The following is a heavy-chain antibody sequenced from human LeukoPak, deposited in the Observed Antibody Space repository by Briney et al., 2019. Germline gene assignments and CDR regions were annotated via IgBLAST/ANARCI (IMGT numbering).Heavy chain of an antibody. J-gene: IGHJ4*02. CDR3: AGADILTGHRDY. Sequence: GRSLRLSCAASGFTFSDYYMSWIRQAPGKGLEWVSYISSSGSTIYYADSVKGRFTISRDNAKNSLYLQMNSLRAEDTAVYYCAGADILTGHRDYWGQGTLVTVSS. D-gene: IGHD3-9*01. CDR2: ISSSGSTI. V-gene: IGHV3-11*01. CDR1: GFTFSDYY.